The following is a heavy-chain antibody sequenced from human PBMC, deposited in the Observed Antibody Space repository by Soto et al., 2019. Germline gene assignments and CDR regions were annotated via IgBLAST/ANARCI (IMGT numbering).Heavy chain of an antibody. CDR2: IYYSGST. Sequence: SETLSLTCTVSGGSISSSSYYWGWIRQPPGKGLEWIGSIYYSGSTYYNPSLKSRVTISVDTSKNQFSLKLSSVTAADTAVYYCARRESNDYIWGSYPDYYYYYMDVWGKGTTVTVSS. D-gene: IGHD3-16*02. V-gene: IGHV4-39*01. J-gene: IGHJ6*03. CDR1: GGSISSSSYY. CDR3: ARRESNDYIWGSYPDYYYYYMDV.